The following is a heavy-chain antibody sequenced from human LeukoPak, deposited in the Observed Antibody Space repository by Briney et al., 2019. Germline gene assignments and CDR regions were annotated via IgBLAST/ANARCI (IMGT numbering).Heavy chain of an antibody. CDR1: GFTFSTYA. CDR2: ISSSSTYI. V-gene: IGHV3-21*01. CDR3: ARDPVAARGEFDY. J-gene: IGHJ4*02. D-gene: IGHD6-6*01. Sequence: GGSLRLSCTTSGFTFSTYAMNWIRQAPGKGLEWVSSISSSSTYIYYADSLKGRFTISRDNAKNSLCLQMNSLRAEDTAVYYCARDPVAARGEFDYWGQGTLVTVSS.